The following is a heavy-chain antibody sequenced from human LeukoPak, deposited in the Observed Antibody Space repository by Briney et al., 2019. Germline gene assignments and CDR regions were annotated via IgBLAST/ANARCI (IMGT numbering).Heavy chain of an antibody. V-gene: IGHV4-4*07. CDR3: AKSLYGSGSYYNWFDP. CDR1: GGSISSYY. J-gene: IGHJ5*02. D-gene: IGHD3-10*01. CDR2: IHTSGST. Sequence: SETLSLTCTVSGGSISSYYWSWIRQPAGKGLEWIGRIHTSGSTNYNPSLKSRVTMSVDTSKNQFSLKLSSVTAADTAVYYCAKSLYGSGSYYNWFDPWGQGTLVTVSS.